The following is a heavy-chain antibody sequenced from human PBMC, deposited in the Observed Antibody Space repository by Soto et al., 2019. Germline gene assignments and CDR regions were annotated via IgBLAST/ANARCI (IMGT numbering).Heavy chain of an antibody. Sequence: QVQLQQWGAGLLKPSETLSLTCAVYGGSFSGYYWSWIRQPPGKGLEWIGEINHSGSTNYNPSLKGRVTISVDTSKNQVSLKLSSVTAAETAVYYCARGQYSSSHHFDYWGQGTLVTVSS. CDR3: ARGQYSSSHHFDY. J-gene: IGHJ4*02. CDR2: INHSGST. D-gene: IGHD6-13*01. V-gene: IGHV4-34*01. CDR1: GGSFSGYY.